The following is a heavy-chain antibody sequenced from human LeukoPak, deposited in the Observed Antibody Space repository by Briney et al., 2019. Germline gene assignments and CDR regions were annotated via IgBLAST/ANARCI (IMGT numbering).Heavy chain of an antibody. D-gene: IGHD6-19*01. Sequence: PGGSLRLSCAASAFTFSGYWMSWVRQAPGKGLEWVSHISSRGTTIYYADSVKGRFTISRDNAKNSLYLQMNSLRAEDTAMYYCARGWYSSGFFDNWGQGTLVTVSS. V-gene: IGHV3-11*01. J-gene: IGHJ4*02. CDR2: ISSRGTTI. CDR3: ARGWYSSGFFDN. CDR1: AFTFSGYW.